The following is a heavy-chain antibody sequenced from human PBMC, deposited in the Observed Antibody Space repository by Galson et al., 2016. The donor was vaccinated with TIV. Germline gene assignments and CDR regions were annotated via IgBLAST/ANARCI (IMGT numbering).Heavy chain of an antibody. CDR3: AKGRGYSYGYPQDYYYGMDV. CDR1: GFTFEDYA. Sequence: SLRLSCAASGFTFEDYAMHWVRQAPGKGLEWVSGISSNSVYLGYADSVKGRFTISRDNAKNSLDLQMNSHRPEDTALYYCAKGRGYSYGYPQDYYYGMDVWGQGTAVTVSS. V-gene: IGHV3-9*01. J-gene: IGHJ6*02. D-gene: IGHD5-18*01. CDR2: ISSNSVYL.